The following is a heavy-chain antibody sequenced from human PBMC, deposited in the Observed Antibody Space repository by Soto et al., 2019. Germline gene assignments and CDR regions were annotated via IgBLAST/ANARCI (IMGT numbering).Heavy chain of an antibody. D-gene: IGHD2-15*01. J-gene: IGHJ4*02. CDR2: INHSGST. CDR3: AGGTQLVVAATPYDY. CDR1: GGSFSGYY. V-gene: IGHV4-34*01. Sequence: SETLSLTCAVYGGSFSGYYWSWIRQPPGKGLEWIGEINHSGSTNYNPSLKSRVTISVDTSKNQFSLKLSSVTAADTAVYYCAGGTQLVVAATPYDYWGQGTLATVSS.